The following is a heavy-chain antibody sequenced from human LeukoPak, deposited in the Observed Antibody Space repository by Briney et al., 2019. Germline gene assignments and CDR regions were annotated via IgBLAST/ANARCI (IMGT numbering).Heavy chain of an antibody. CDR2: ISYDGSNK. CDR3: ARDLKWLQTFDH. V-gene: IGHV3-30-3*01. CDR1: GFTFSSYA. J-gene: IGHJ4*02. Sequence: GGSLRLSCAASGFTFSSYAMHGVRQAAVKGLECVAVISYDGSNKYYADSVKCRFTISRDNSRNTLYLQMNSLTAEDTAVYFCARDLKWLQTFDHWGQGSLVSVSS. D-gene: IGHD5-24*01.